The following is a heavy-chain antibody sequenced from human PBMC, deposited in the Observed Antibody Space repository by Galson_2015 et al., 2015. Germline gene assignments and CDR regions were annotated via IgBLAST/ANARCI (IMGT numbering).Heavy chain of an antibody. J-gene: IGHJ4*02. D-gene: IGHD4-11*01. CDR3: ARAADQYFDS. Sequence: SVKVSCKAFGYTFTTSDYMHWVRQAPGQGLEWMGIINPSDGIANYTQKFQDRVTMTRDTSTSAVYIEVRSLRSEDTAVYYCARAADQYFDSWGQGTPVTVSS. CDR1: GYTFTTSDY. V-gene: IGHV1-46*01. CDR2: INPSDGIA.